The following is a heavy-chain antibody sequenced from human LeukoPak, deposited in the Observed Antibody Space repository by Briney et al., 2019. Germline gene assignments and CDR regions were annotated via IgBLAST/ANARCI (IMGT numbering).Heavy chain of an antibody. CDR3: AKWFLPIAPAGTEVF. Sequence: GGSLRLSCAASGFTFSTFAMIWVRQPPGKGLEWVSSIFPSGGEIHYADSVRGRFTISRDNSKSTLSLQMNSLRAEDTAIYYCAKWFLPIAPAGTEVFWGQGTLVTVSS. CDR1: GFTFSTFA. J-gene: IGHJ4*02. D-gene: IGHD6-13*01. V-gene: IGHV3-23*01. CDR2: IFPSGGEI.